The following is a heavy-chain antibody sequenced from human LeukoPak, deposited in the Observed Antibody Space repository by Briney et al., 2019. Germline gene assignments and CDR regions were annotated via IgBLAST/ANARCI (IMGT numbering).Heavy chain of an antibody. V-gene: IGHV3-30*03. CDR3: AHIPITAMVRGVIHDY. Sequence: GGSLRLSCGASGFTFSSYWMHWVRQAPGKGLEWVAVISYDGSNKYYADSVKGRFTISRDNSKNTLYLQMNSLRAEDTAVYYCAHIPITAMVRGVIHDYWGQGTLVTVSS. CDR1: GFTFSSYW. D-gene: IGHD3-10*01. J-gene: IGHJ4*02. CDR2: ISYDGSNK.